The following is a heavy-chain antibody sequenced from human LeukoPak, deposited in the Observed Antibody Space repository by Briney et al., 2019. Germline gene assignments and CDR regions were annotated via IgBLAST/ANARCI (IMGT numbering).Heavy chain of an antibody. CDR1: GGSIYSYY. J-gene: IGHJ4*02. V-gene: IGHV4-4*08. Sequence: SETLSLTCTVSGGSIYSYYWRWIRQPPGKGLEWIGNIYHSGNSNFIPSYNPSLKSRVTISVDTSKNQFSLKLSSVTAADTAVYYCARSLDYWGQGTLVTVSS. CDR3: ARSLDY. CDR2: IYHSGNS.